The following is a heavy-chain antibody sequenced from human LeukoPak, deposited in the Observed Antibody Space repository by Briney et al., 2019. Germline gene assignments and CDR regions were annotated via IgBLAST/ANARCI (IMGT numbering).Heavy chain of an antibody. CDR3: ARGGGDYNPFDY. D-gene: IGHD4-17*01. CDR2: IYSGGST. CDR1: GFTVSSNY. J-gene: IGHJ4*02. Sequence: TGGSLRLSCAVSGFTVSSNYMSWVRQVPGKGLEWVSVIYSGGSTYYADSVKGRFTISRHNSMNTLYLQMNSLRGEDTAVYYCARGGGDYNPFDYWGQGTLVTVSS. V-gene: IGHV3-53*04.